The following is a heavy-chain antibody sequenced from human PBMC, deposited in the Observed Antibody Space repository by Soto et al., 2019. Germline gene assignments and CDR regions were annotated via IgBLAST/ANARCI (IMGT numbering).Heavy chain of an antibody. J-gene: IGHJ3*02. V-gene: IGHV4-59*08. D-gene: IGHD6-25*01. CDR1: GGSISSYY. CDR2: IYYSGST. Sequence: QVQLQESGPGLVKPSETLSLTCTVSGGSISSYYWSWIRQPPGKGLEWIGYIYYSGSTNYNPSLKRRVTISVDTSKNQFSLKLSSVTAADTAVYYCARLAAIHDAFDIWGQGTMVTVSS. CDR3: ARLAAIHDAFDI.